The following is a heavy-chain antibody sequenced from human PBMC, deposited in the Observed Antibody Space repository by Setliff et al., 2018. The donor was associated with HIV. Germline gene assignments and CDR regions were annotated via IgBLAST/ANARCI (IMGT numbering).Heavy chain of an antibody. D-gene: IGHD6-19*01. CDR3: ARHSDWYGNDAFDI. V-gene: IGHV3-74*01. CDR2: INSDGSSI. CDR1: GFIFSNYW. J-gene: IGHJ3*02. Sequence: GGSLILSCAASGFIFSNYWMHWVRQAPGKGLVWVSRINSDGSSISYADSVKGRFTISRDNAKNTLYLQMNSLRGEDTAVYYCARHSDWYGNDAFDIWGQGTRVTVS.